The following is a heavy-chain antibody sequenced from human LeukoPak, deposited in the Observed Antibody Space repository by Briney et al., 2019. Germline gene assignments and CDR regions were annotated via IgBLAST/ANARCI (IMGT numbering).Heavy chain of an antibody. CDR3: ARRGCNGGSCYGY. CDR1: GXSFSNDW. J-gene: IGHJ4*02. D-gene: IGHD2-15*01. Sequence: GESLKISFKGSGXSFSNDWIGWVRQMPGKGLEWMGIIYPGDSDTRYSPSFQGQVTISADKSISTAYLQWSSLEASDTAMYYCARRGCNGGSCYGYWGQGTLVTVSS. CDR2: IYPGDSDT. V-gene: IGHV5-51*01.